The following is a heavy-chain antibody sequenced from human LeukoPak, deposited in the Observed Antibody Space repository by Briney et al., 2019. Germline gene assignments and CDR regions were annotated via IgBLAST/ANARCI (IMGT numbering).Heavy chain of an antibody. J-gene: IGHJ4*02. Sequence: GGSLRLSCAASGFTFSNYGMHYVRQAPGKGLEWIAVISEDGRNKNFADSVKGRFTISRDNSHNTLSLQMNSLTPADTGVYYPAKDWETTASGTFDYWGQGTLVTVSS. D-gene: IGHD6-13*01. V-gene: IGHV3-30*18. CDR1: GFTFSNYG. CDR2: ISEDGRNK. CDR3: AKDWETTASGTFDY.